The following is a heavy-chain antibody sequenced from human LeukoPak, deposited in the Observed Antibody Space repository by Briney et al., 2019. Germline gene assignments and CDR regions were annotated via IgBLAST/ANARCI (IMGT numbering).Heavy chain of an antibody. D-gene: IGHD2-21*01. CDR1: GFTFSSYA. CDR2: ISDSGGST. J-gene: IGHJ6*02. CDR3: ARPIGVGYYYYYYGMDV. V-gene: IGHV3-23*01. Sequence: GGSLRLSCAASGFTFSSYAMSWVRQAPGKGLEWVSAISDSGGSTYYADSVKGRFTISRDNAKNSLYLQMNSLRAEDTAVYYCARPIGVGYYYYYYGMDVWGQGTTVTVSS.